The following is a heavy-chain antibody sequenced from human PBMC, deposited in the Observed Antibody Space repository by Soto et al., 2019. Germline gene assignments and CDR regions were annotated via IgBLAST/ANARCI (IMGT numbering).Heavy chain of an antibody. D-gene: IGHD2-15*01. CDR1: GFTCSSYS. CDR2: ISSSSSTI. J-gene: IGHJ6*03. V-gene: IGHV3-48*01. CDR3: ARAGSLYCSGGSCYGYYYYYYRDV. Sequence: TGVSLRHSRAAAGFTCSSYSMNWVRKEPGKGLEWVSYISSSSSTIYYADSVKGRFTISRDNAKNSLYLQMNSLRAEDTAVYYCARAGSLYCSGGSCYGYYYYYYRDVWGKGTTVTVSS.